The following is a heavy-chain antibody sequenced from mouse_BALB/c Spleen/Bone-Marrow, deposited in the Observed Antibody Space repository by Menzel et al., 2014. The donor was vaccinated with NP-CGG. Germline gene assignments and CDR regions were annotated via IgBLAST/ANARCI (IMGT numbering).Heavy chain of an antibody. CDR1: GYTFTSSW. D-gene: IGHD2-14*01. CDR3: ARHYRYAYYFDY. Sequence: QVQLQQSGSVLVRPGASVKLSCKASGYTFTSSWMHWAKQRTGQGLEWIGEIHPNSGNTNYNEKFKGKATLTVDTSSSTAYVDLRSLTSEDSAVYYCARHYRYAYYFDYWGQGTTLTVSS. V-gene: IGHV1S130*01. CDR2: IHPNSGNT. J-gene: IGHJ2*01.